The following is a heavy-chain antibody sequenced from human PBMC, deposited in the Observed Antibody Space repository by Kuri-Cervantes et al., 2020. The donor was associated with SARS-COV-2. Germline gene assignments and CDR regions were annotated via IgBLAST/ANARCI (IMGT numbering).Heavy chain of an antibody. V-gene: IGHV1-2*04. CDR1: GYTFTGYY. Sequence: ASVKVSCKASGYTFTGYYMHWVRQAPGQGLERMGWINPNSGGTNYAQKFQGWVTMTRDTSISTVYMELSRLRSDDTAVYYCARGMVRGVIQYYYYGMDVWGQGTTVTVSS. CDR3: ARGMVRGVIQYYYYGMDV. J-gene: IGHJ6*02. CDR2: INPNSGGT. D-gene: IGHD3-10*01.